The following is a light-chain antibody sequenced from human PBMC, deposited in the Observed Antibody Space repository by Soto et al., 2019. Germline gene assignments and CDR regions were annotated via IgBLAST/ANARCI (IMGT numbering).Light chain of an antibody. V-gene: IGLV2-14*01. CDR1: SSDVGGYNY. Sequence: LTQPASVSGSPGQSITISCTGTSSDVGGYNYVSWYQQHPGKAPKLMIYEVSNRPSGVSNRFSGSKSGNTASLTISGLQAEDEADYYCSSYTSTSTPYYVFGTGTKVTVL. CDR2: EVS. J-gene: IGLJ1*01. CDR3: SSYTSTSTPYYV.